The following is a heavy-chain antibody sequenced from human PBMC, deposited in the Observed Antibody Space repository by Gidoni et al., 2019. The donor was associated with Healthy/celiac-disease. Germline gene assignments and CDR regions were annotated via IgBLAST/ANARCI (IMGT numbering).Heavy chain of an antibody. Sequence: QVQLQQWGAGLLKPSETLSLTCAVYGGSFSGYYWSWIRQPPGKGLEWIGEINHSGSTNYNPSLKSRVTISVDTSKNQFSLKLSSVTAADTAVYYCARGPRYCSGGSCYRYYYYGMDVWGQGTTVTASS. V-gene: IGHV4-34*01. D-gene: IGHD2-15*01. CDR2: INHSGST. CDR1: GGSFSGYY. J-gene: IGHJ6*02. CDR3: ARGPRYCSGGSCYRYYYYGMDV.